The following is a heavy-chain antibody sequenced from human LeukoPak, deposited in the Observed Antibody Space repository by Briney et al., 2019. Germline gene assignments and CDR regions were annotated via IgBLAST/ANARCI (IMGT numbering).Heavy chain of an antibody. CDR1: GGTFSSYA. CDR3: ARGSIAVAGTAFDY. D-gene: IGHD6-19*01. CDR2: IIPILGIA. Sequence: SVKVSCKASGGTFSSYAISWVQQAPGQGLEWMGRIIPILGIANYAQKFQGRVTITADKSTSTAYMELSSLRSEDTAVYYCARGSIAVAGTAFDYWGQGTLVTVSS. V-gene: IGHV1-69*04. J-gene: IGHJ4*02.